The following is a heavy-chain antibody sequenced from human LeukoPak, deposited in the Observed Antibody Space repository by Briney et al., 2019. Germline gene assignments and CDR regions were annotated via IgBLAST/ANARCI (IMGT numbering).Heavy chain of an antibody. D-gene: IGHD1-7*01. CDR1: GGTFSTHA. V-gene: IGHV1-69*04. J-gene: IGHJ3*01. CDR3: AREGSTTLGAFDL. Sequence: GASVKVSCKASGGTFSTHAISWVRQAPGQGLEWMGRISPVLNIANYTQKSQGRLTITADRFTNTAYMDLSRLRSEDTATYFCAREGSTTLGAFDLWGQGTMVTVSS. CDR2: ISPVLNIA.